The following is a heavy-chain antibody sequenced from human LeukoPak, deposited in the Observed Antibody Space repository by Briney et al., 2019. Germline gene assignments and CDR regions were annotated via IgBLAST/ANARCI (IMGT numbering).Heavy chain of an antibody. D-gene: IGHD3-22*01. CDR3: ARHLYDYDSSGYYRNWFDP. CDR2: IYYSGST. CDR1: GGSISSSSYY. J-gene: IGHJ5*02. V-gene: IGHV4-39*01. Sequence: SETLSLTCTVSGGSISSSSYYWGWNRRPPGKGLEWIGSIYYSGSTYYNPSLKSRVTISVDTSKNQFSLKLSSVTAADTAVYYCARHLYDYDSSGYYRNWFDPWGQGTLVTVSS.